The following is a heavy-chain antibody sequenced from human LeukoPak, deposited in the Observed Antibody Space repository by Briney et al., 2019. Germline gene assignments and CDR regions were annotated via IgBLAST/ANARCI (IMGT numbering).Heavy chain of an antibody. CDR2: ISGDGYCT. J-gene: IGHJ4*02. CDR1: GFTFDDYA. Sequence: GGSLRLSCAASGFTFDDYAMHWVRQAPGKGLEWVSLISGDGYCTNYKDSVKGRFTVSRDNSKNSLYLQMNSLRTEDTALYYCAKDITHYWGQGTLVTVSS. CDR3: AKDITHY. V-gene: IGHV3-43*02.